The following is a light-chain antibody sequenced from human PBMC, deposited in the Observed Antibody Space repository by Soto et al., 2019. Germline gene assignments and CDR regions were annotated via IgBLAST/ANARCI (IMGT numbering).Light chain of an antibody. Sequence: EIVLTQSPGTLSLSPGERATLSCRASQSVSSYYLAWYQQKPGQAPRLLIYAASSRATGIPDRFSGGGSGTDFTLTISILEPEDFAVYYCQQCGISPWTFGQGNKVDIK. CDR3: QQCGISPWT. V-gene: IGKV3-20*01. CDR1: QSVSSYY. CDR2: AAS. J-gene: IGKJ1*01.